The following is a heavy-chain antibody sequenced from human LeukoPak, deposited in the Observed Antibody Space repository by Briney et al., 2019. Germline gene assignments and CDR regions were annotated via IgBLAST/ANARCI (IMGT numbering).Heavy chain of an antibody. Sequence: SETLSLTCTVSGGSFSSYYWTWIRQPPGKGLEWIGYIDHGGSTNYNPSLRSRVSISSDTSKNQFSLKLSSVTAADTAVYYCAGKAPFLYYYYYYMDVWGKGTTVTISS. CDR2: IDHGGST. D-gene: IGHD2/OR15-2a*01. V-gene: IGHV4-59*12. CDR1: GGSFSSYY. J-gene: IGHJ6*03. CDR3: AGKAPFLYYYYYYMDV.